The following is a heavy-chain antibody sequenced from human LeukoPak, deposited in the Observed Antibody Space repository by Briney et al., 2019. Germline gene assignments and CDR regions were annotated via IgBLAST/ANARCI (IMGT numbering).Heavy chain of an antibody. CDR2: INPDSGGT. D-gene: IGHD4-11*01. V-gene: IGHV1-2*02. CDR3: ARGGSSNQYYFHY. J-gene: IGHJ4*02. CDR1: GYTFTGYY. Sequence: ASVKVSCKASGYTFTGYYMHWVRQAPGQGLEWMGWINPDSGGTNSAQKFQGRVTMTRDTSITTAYMELSRLRSDDTAVYFCARGGSSNQYYFHYWGQGTLVTVSS.